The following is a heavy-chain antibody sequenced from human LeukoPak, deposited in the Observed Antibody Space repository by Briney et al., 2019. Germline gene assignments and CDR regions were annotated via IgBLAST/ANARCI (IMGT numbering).Heavy chain of an antibody. V-gene: IGHV3-7*01. D-gene: IGHD5-12*01. CDR3: ARDVGGVATVLFDY. CDR2: IKQDGSEK. J-gene: IGHJ4*02. Sequence: PGGSLRLSCAASGFTFSSYSMNWVRQAPGKGLEWVANIKQDGSEKYYVDSVKGRFTISRGNAKNSLYLQMNSLRAEDTAVYYCARDVGGVATVLFDYWGQGTLVTVSS. CDR1: GFTFSSYS.